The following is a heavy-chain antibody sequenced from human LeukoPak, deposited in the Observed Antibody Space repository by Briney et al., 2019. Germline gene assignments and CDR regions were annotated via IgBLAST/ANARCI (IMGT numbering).Heavy chain of an antibody. J-gene: IGHJ4*02. V-gene: IGHV4-30-2*01. CDR2: IYHSGST. CDR1: GGSISSGGFY. D-gene: IGHD2-2*01. Sequence: PSETLSLTCTVSGGSISSGGFYWSWIRQPPGKGLEWIGYIYHSGSTYYNPSLKSRVTISVDRSKNQFSLKLSSVIAADTAVYYCARTYCSSTSCYWEGARFDYWGQGTLVTVSS. CDR3: ARTYCSSTSCYWEGARFDY.